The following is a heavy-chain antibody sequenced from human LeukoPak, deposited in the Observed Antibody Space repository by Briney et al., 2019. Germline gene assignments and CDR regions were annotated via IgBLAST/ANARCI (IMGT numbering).Heavy chain of an antibody. CDR2: IRSDGYNK. V-gene: IGHV3-30*02. CDR1: GFTFSGSG. CDR3: AKDSRNLPFDY. D-gene: IGHD1-14*01. J-gene: IGHJ4*02. Sequence: AGGSLRLSCAASGFTFSGSGMHWVRQAAGKGLEWVAFIRSDGYNKYYADSVKGRFTISRDNSKNTLYLQMNSLRAEDTAVYYCAKDSRNLPFDYWGQGTLVTVSS.